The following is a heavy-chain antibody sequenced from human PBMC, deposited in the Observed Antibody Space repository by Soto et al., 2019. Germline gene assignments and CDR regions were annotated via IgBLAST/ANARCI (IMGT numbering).Heavy chain of an antibody. V-gene: IGHV3-30-3*01. CDR2: ISYDGSNK. J-gene: IGHJ4*02. Sequence: QVQLVESGGGVVQPGRSLRLSCAASGFTFSSYAMHWVRQAPGKGLERVAIISYDGSNKYYADSVRGRSTTARANSKKTLYLKMNSRRAEDTAVYSCARDLSGSRDYWGQGTLVTVSS. CDR1: GFTFSSYA. CDR3: ARDLSGSRDY. D-gene: IGHD3-10*01.